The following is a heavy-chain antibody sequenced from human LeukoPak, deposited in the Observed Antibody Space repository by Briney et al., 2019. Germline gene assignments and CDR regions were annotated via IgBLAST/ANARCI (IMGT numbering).Heavy chain of an antibody. J-gene: IGHJ3*02. CDR2: INPNSGGT. Sequence: GASVKVSCKASGYTFTGYYMHWVRQAAGQGLEWMGWINPNSGGTNYAQKFQGRVTMTRDTSISTAYMELSRLRSDDTAVYYCARTDYDILTGYYMTAFDIWGQGTMVTVSS. CDR1: GYTFTGYY. CDR3: ARTDYDILTGYYMTAFDI. D-gene: IGHD3-9*01. V-gene: IGHV1-2*02.